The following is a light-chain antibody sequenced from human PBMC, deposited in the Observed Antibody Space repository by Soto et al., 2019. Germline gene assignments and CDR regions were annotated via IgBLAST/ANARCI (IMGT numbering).Light chain of an antibody. CDR3: CSYASSTYV. J-gene: IGLJ1*01. CDR1: SSDFEIYHL. V-gene: IGLV2-23*01. CDR2: EGT. Sequence: QSALTQPASVSGSPGQSITISCSGTSSDFEIYHLASWYQHHPGKAPKLIIYEGTKRPSGISDRFSGSKSGNTASLTISGLQAEHEADYYCCSYASSTYVFGTGTKVTVL.